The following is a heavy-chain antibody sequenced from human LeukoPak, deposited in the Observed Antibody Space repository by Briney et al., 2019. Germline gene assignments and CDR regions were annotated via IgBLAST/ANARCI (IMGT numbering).Heavy chain of an antibody. Sequence: SETLSLTCAVSGGSISSGGYSWSWIRQPPGKGLESIGYIYHSGSTYYNPSLKSRVTISVDRSKNQFSLKLSSVTAADTAVYYCARDLNYYDSSGYSPFGDWGQGTLVTVSS. CDR2: IYHSGST. V-gene: IGHV4-30-2*01. CDR3: ARDLNYYDSSGYSPFGD. D-gene: IGHD3-22*01. CDR1: GGSISSGGYS. J-gene: IGHJ4*02.